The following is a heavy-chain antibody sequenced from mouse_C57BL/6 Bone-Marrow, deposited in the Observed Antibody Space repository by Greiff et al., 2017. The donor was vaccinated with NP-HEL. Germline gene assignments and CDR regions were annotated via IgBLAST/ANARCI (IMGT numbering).Heavy chain of an antibody. CDR3: ARYYYSNYGRYFDY. CDR1: GYTFTSYG. CDR2: IYPRSGHT. J-gene: IGHJ2*01. Sequence: QVQLQQSGAELARPGASVKLSCKASGYTFTSYGISWVKQRTGQGLEWIGEIYPRSGHTYYIEKFKGKATLTADKSSSTAYMELRSLTSEDSAVYFCARYYYSNYGRYFDYWGQGTTLTVSS. D-gene: IGHD2-5*01. V-gene: IGHV1-81*01.